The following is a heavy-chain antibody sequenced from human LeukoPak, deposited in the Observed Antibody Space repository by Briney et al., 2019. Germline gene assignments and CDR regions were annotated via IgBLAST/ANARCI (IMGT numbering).Heavy chain of an antibody. V-gene: IGHV3-48*03. J-gene: IGHJ4*02. CDR2: ISSAGTI. CDR1: GFTFSSYE. Sequence: GGSLRLSCAASGFTFSSYEMNWVRQAPEKGLEWVSYISSAGTIFYAAAVEGRFTISRDNAKNSLYLEMNSLRAEDTAVYYCARVGHSGTYFAIWGQGTLVTVSS. D-gene: IGHD1-26*01. CDR3: ARVGHSGTYFAI.